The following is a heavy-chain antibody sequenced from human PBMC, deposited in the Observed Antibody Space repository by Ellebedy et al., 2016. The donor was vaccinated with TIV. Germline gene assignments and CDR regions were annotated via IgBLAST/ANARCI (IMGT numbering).Heavy chain of an antibody. Sequence: SETLSLTCTVSGGSISSYYWSWIRQPPGKGLEWIGTIYHSGSTYYNPSLKSRVTIPVDTSKNQFSLKLSSVTAADTAVHYCARLCGGDCYSDYWGQGILVTVSS. D-gene: IGHD2-21*02. CDR1: GGSISSYY. J-gene: IGHJ4*02. CDR3: ARLCGGDCYSDY. V-gene: IGHV4-59*08. CDR2: IYHSGST.